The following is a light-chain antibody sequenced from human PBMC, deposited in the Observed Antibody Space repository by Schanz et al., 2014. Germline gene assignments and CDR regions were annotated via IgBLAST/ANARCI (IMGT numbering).Light chain of an antibody. J-gene: IGKJ2*01. CDR1: QRLTSY. V-gene: IGKV3-11*01. CDR2: DAS. Sequence: EIVLTQSPATLSLSPGERATLSCRASQRLTSYLAWYQQKPGQGPRLLISDASNRATGTPARFSGSGSGTDFTLTISSLEPEDFAVFYCQQYHTSPYTFGQGTKLEIK. CDR3: QQYHTSPYT.